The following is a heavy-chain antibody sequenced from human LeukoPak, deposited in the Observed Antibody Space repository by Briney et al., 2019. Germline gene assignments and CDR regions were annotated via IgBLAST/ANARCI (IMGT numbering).Heavy chain of an antibody. J-gene: IGHJ3*02. CDR1: GYTFTGYY. CDR2: INPNSGGT. D-gene: IGHD3-16*01. Sequence: ASVKVSCKASGYTFTGYYMHWVRQAPGQGLEWMGWINPNSGGTNYAQKFQGRVTMTRDTSISTAYMELSRLRSDDTAVYYCARARGKYATPEGAFDIWGQGTMVTVSS. V-gene: IGHV1-2*02. CDR3: ARARGKYATPEGAFDI.